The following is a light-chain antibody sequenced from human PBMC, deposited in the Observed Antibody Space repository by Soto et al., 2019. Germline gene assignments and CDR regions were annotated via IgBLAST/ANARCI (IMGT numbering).Light chain of an antibody. CDR1: QSISSW. CDR2: FAS. Sequence: DTQMTQSPSTLSASVGDRVTITCRASQSISSWLAWYQQKPGKAPKLLIHFASTLESGVPSRFSGSGSGTDFTLTISSLQPDDFATYYCQHYSTYSEWSFGQGTKVDNK. CDR3: QHYSTYSEWS. J-gene: IGKJ1*01. V-gene: IGKV1-5*01.